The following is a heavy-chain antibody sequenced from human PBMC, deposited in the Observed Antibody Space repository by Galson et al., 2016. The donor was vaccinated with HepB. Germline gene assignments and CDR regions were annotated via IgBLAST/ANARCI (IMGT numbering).Heavy chain of an antibody. V-gene: IGHV3-21*01. CDR3: ARGMIVIVYEIDV. Sequence: SLRLSCAASGFIFSSYSMNWVRQAPGKGLEWVSSISSSGSYIYNTDPEKGRFTISRDDAKNSLYLQMNSLRAEETAVYYCARGMIVIVYEIDVWGQGTTVTVSS. CDR1: GFIFSSYS. CDR2: ISSSGSYI. D-gene: IGHD3-22*01. J-gene: IGHJ6*02.